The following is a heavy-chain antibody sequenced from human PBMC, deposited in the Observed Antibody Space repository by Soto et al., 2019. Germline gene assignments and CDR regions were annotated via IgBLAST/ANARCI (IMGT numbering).Heavy chain of an antibody. D-gene: IGHD3-16*02. CDR1: NGSIGTTSYN. J-gene: IGHJ4*02. CDR2: IFYTGTT. CDR3: ARHGSF. V-gene: IGHV4-39*01. Sequence: QMQLQESGPGLVKPSETLSLTCTVSNGSIGTTSYNWGWIRQSPGKGLEWIGTIFYTGTTSYNPSLKSRLTITVDTSNNQFSLKLASVTAADTAVYYCARHGSFWGQGILVVVSS.